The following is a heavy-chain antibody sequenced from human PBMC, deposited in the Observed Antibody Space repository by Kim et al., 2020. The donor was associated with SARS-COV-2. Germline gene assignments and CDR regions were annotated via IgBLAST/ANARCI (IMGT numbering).Heavy chain of an antibody. CDR3: ARAVAAAGTYYYYGMDV. D-gene: IGHD6-13*01. J-gene: IGHJ6*01. CDR1: GGSFSGYY. V-gene: IGHV4-34*01. Sequence: SETLSLTCAVYGGSFSGYYWSWIRQPPGKGLEWIREINHSGSTNYNPSLKSRVTISVDTSKNQFSLKLSSVTAADTAVYYCARAVAAAGTYYYYGMDVWG. CDR2: INHSGST.